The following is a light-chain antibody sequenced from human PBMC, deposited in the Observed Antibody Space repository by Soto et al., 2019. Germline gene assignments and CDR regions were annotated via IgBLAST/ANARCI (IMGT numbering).Light chain of an antibody. CDR2: AAS. CDR3: QQYGSPPLT. Sequence: EIVLTQSPGTLSLSPGEGATLSCRASQSVSNNFLAWYQQKPGQAPRLLIYAASSRATGIPDRFSGSGSGTDLNLTISSLEPDDFAVYFCQQYGSPPLTFGGGTKVEIK. CDR1: QSVSNNF. V-gene: IGKV3-20*01. J-gene: IGKJ4*01.